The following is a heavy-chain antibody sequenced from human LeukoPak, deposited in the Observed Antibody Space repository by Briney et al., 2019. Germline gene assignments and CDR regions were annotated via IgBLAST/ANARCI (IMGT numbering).Heavy chain of an antibody. J-gene: IGHJ3*02. CDR2: ISSSGSTI. D-gene: IGHD5-24*01. CDR1: GFTFSSYE. Sequence: GGSLRLSCAASGFTFSSYEMNWVRQAPGKGLKGVSYISSSGSTIYYADSVKGRFTISRDNAKNSLYLQMNSLRAEDTAVYYCARDLWASGYNAPAFDIWGQGTMVTVSS. V-gene: IGHV3-48*03. CDR3: ARDLWASGYNAPAFDI.